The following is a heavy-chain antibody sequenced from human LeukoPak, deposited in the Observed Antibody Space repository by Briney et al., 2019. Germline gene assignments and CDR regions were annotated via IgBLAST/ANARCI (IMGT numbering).Heavy chain of an antibody. CDR1: GFTFSSYR. Sequence: GGSLRLSCAASGFTFSSYRMNWVRQAPGKGLEWVSTISGSGDNTSYADSVKGRFTISRDNSKNTLYLRMNSLRAEDTAVYYCAKVTYGSGTYGAFDYWGQGTLVTVSS. D-gene: IGHD3-10*01. CDR3: AKVTYGSGTYGAFDY. CDR2: ISGSGDNT. V-gene: IGHV3-23*01. J-gene: IGHJ4*02.